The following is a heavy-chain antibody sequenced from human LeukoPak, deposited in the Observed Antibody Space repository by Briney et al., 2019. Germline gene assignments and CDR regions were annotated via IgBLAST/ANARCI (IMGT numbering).Heavy chain of an antibody. CDR1: GLNIGSYW. V-gene: IGHV3-74*01. J-gene: IGHJ4*02. CDR2: ISSDGKSI. CDR3: ASASSESYYWALDY. Sequence: QPGGSLRLSCAASGLNIGSYWMNWVRQGPGKGLVWLARISSDGKSISYADSVKGRFTISRDNSKNTLYLQMDSLRAEDTAVYYCASASSESYYWALDYWGQGTLVTVSS. D-gene: IGHD3-10*01.